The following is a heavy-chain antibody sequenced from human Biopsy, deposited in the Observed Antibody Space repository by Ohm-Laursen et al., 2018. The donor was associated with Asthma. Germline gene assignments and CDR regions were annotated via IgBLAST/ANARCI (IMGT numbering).Heavy chain of an antibody. Sequence: GSLRLSCTASGFSVSSNYMSWVRQAPGKGLEWVGRIKSKTDGGTTDYAAPVKGRFTISRDDSKNTLYLQMNSLKTEDTAVYYCTTRPRAANQLDPWGQGTLVTVSS. CDR3: TTRPRAANQLDP. J-gene: IGHJ5*02. V-gene: IGHV3-15*01. D-gene: IGHD2-15*01. CDR2: IKSKTDGGTT. CDR1: GFSVSSNY.